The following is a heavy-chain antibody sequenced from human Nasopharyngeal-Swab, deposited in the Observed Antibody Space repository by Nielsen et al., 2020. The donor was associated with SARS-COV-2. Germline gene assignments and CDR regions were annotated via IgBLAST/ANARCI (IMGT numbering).Heavy chain of an antibody. J-gene: IGHJ6*02. CDR1: GGSISSYY. CDR2: IYYSGST. V-gene: IGHV4-59*13. D-gene: IGHD6-19*01. Sequence: ESLKISCPVSGGSISSYYWSWIRQPPGKGLEWIGYIYYSGSTNYNPSLKSRVTISVDTSKTQFSLKLSSVIAADTAVYYCARSLRGGSGWYEAYYYYGMDVWGQGTTVTVSS. CDR3: ARSLRGGSGWYEAYYYYGMDV.